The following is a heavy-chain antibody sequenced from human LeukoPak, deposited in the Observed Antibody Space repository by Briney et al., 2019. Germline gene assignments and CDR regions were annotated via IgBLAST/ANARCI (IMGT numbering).Heavy chain of an antibody. V-gene: IGHV1-18*01. D-gene: IGHD3-22*01. Sequence: ASVKVSCKASGYTFTTYGISWLRQAPGQGLEWMGWISTYNGNTNYAQKLQVRLTMTTDTSTITAFMELRSLRSDDTAVYYCARDRGAGYYDSSGDFDYWGQGTLVTVSS. CDR1: GYTFTTYG. CDR3: ARDRGAGYYDSSGDFDY. J-gene: IGHJ4*02. CDR2: ISTYNGNT.